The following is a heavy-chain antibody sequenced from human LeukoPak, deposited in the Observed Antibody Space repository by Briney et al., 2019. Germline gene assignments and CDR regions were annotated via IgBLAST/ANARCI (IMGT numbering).Heavy chain of an antibody. J-gene: IGHJ3*02. V-gene: IGHV3-21*01. CDR3: ATTKSPLLWFGDAFDI. D-gene: IGHD3-10*01. CDR2: ISSSSSYI. CDR1: GFTFSSYS. Sequence: GGSLRLSCAASGFTFSSYSMNWVRQAPGKGLEWVSSISSSSSYIYYADSVKGRFTISRDNAKNSLYLQMNSLRAEDTAVYYCATTKSPLLWFGDAFDIWGQGTMVTVSS.